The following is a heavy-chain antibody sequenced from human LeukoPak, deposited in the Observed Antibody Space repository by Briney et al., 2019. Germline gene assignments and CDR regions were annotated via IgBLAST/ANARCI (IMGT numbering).Heavy chain of an antibody. J-gene: IGHJ4*02. CDR3: ARAGGLWFGELFPPYYFDY. Sequence: PGRSLRLSCAASGFTFSSYAMHWVRQAPGKGLEWVAVISYDGSNKYYADSVKGRFTISRDNSKNTLYLQMNSLRAGDTAVYYCARAGGLWFGELFPPYYFDYWGQGTLVTVSS. D-gene: IGHD3-10*01. V-gene: IGHV3-30-3*01. CDR2: ISYDGSNK. CDR1: GFTFSSYA.